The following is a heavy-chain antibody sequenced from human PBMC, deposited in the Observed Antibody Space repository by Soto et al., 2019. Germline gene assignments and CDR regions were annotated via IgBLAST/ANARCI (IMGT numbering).Heavy chain of an antibody. V-gene: IGHV1-8*01. Sequence: QVQLVQSGAEVKTPGASVKVSCKASGYTFASYDMNWVRQAPGQGLEWMGWMNPNSNNTGYAQKFPSRLTMTRDIALSIAHMELSSLRNEDTAVYYCARSDGYHFNWLDSWGQGTLVTVSA. D-gene: IGHD2-21*01. CDR1: GYTFASYD. CDR2: MNPNSNNT. CDR3: ARSDGYHFNWLDS. J-gene: IGHJ5*01.